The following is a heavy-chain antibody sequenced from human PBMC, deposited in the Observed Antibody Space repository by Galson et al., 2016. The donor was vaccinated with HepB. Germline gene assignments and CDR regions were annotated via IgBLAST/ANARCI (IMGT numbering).Heavy chain of an antibody. Sequence: SVKVSCKASGYTFNTYGISWVRQAPGQGLEWMGWISAYNGNTNYAQNLLDRVTMTTDTSTSTAYMELRSLRSDDTAVYYCARDRDSTGYYGEVGDYWGQGTLVTVSS. V-gene: IGHV1-18*01. CDR3: ARDRDSTGYYGEVGDY. CDR2: ISAYNGNT. J-gene: IGHJ4*02. D-gene: IGHD3-22*01. CDR1: GYTFNTYG.